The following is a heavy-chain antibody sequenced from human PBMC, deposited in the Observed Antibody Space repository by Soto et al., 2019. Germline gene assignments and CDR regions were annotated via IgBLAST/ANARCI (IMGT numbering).Heavy chain of an antibody. V-gene: IGHV3-30*18. CDR1: GFTFSSYG. CDR3: AKAGYGAYWYQNYYYYGMDV. D-gene: IGHD4-17*01. Sequence: QVQLVESGGGVVQPGRSLRLSCAASGFTFSSYGMHWVRQAPGKGLEWVAVISYDGSNKYYADSVKGRFTISRDNSKNTLYLQMNSLRAEDTAVYYCAKAGYGAYWYQNYYYYGMDVWGQGTTVTVSS. J-gene: IGHJ6*02. CDR2: ISYDGSNK.